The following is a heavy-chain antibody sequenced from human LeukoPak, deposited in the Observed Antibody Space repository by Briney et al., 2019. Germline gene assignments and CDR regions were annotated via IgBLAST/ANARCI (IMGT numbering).Heavy chain of an antibody. CDR3: ARAQYSSSWYSLGPSVSYYYYYMDV. V-gene: IGHV3-21*01. D-gene: IGHD6-13*01. J-gene: IGHJ6*03. CDR1: EFTFSNYG. Sequence: GGSLRLSCAASEFTFSNYGMYWVRQAPGKGLEWVSSISSSSSYIYYADSVKGRFTISRDNAKNSLYLQMNSLRAEDTAVYYCARAQYSSSWYSLGPSVSYYYYYMDVWGKGTTVTISS. CDR2: ISSSSSYI.